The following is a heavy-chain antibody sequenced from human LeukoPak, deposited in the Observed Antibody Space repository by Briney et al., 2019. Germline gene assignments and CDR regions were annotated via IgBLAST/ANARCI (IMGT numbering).Heavy chain of an antibody. J-gene: IGHJ1*01. CDR1: GFTFSSYS. CDR3: TSWGDTTAEYFQR. Sequence: GGSLRLSCAASGFTFSSYSMNWVRQAPGKGLEWVSSISSSSNYIYYADSVKGRFTISRDNAKNSLYLQMNSLRVEDTAVYYCTSWGDTTAEYFQRWGQGTLVTVSS. D-gene: IGHD2-21*02. CDR2: ISSSSNYI. V-gene: IGHV3-21*01.